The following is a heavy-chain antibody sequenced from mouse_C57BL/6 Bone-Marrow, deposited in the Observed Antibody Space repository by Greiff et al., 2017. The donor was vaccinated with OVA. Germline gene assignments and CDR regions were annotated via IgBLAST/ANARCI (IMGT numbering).Heavy chain of an antibody. D-gene: IGHD2-1*01. V-gene: IGHV3-3*01. CDR1: GFSINSDCY. CDR2: TFYSGIT. CDR3: ARGYGNCYAMDY. Sequence: EVQLQQSGPSLVRPSQTLSLTCTVTGFSINSDCYWIWIRQFPGNKLEYIGYTFYSGITYYNSSLESRTYITRDTSKNQFSLKLSSVTTEDTATYYCARGYGNCYAMDYWGQGTSVTVSS. J-gene: IGHJ4*01.